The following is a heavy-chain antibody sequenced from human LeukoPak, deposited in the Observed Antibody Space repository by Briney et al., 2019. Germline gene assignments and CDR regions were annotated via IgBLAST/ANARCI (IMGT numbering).Heavy chain of an antibody. Sequence: SETLSLTCTVSGGSISSNYWSWIRQPPGKGLEWITYSSYTGSTNYNPSLKSRVTISVDTSKNQFSLRLRSVTAADTAVYYCARFIPSSGIDPWGQGTLVTVSS. CDR1: GGSISSNY. V-gene: IGHV4-59*01. J-gene: IGHJ5*02. CDR2: SSYTGST. D-gene: IGHD3-10*02. CDR3: ARFIPSSGIDP.